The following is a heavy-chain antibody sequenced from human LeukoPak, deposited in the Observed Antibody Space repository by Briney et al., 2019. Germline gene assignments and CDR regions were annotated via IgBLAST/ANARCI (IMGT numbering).Heavy chain of an antibody. J-gene: IGHJ3*02. CDR3: ARDPFPTVTMIWRGSDAFDI. CDR2: ISYDGSNK. CDR1: GFTFSSYG. Sequence: GGSLRLSCVASGFTFSSYGMHWVRQAPGKGLEWVAIISYDGSNKYYVGSVRGRFTISRDNSKNTLSLQMNSLRAEDTAVYYCARDPFPTVTMIWRGSDAFDIWGQGTMVTVSS. D-gene: IGHD4-17*01. V-gene: IGHV3-30*03.